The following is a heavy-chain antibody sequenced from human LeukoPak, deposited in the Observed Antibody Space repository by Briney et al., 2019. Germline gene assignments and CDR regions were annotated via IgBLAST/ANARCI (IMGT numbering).Heavy chain of an antibody. CDR3: ARGRHGSGYYYYGMDV. J-gene: IGHJ6*02. Sequence: PGGSLRLSFAASGFTFRSYDMHWVRQATGKGLEWVSAIGTAGDTYYPGSVKGRFTISRENAKNSLYLQMNSLRAGDTAVYYCARGRHGSGYYYYGMDVWGQGTTVTVSS. V-gene: IGHV3-13*01. CDR2: IGTAGDT. D-gene: IGHD3-10*01. CDR1: GFTFRSYD.